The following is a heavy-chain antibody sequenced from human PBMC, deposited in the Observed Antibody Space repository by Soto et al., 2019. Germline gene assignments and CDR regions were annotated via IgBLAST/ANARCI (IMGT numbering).Heavy chain of an antibody. CDR1: GYSISSGYY. Sequence: SETLSLTCAVSGYSISSGYYWGWIRQPPGKGLEWIGSIYHSGSTYYNPSLKSRVTISVDTSKNQFSLKLSSVTAADTAVYYCARDRDDSSGYYPAFYYGMDVWGQGTTV. CDR2: IYHSGST. D-gene: IGHD3-22*01. CDR3: ARDRDDSSGYYPAFYYGMDV. V-gene: IGHV4-38-2*02. J-gene: IGHJ6*02.